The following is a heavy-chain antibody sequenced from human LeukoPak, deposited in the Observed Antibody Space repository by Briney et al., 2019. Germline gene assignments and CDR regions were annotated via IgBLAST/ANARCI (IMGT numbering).Heavy chain of an antibody. V-gene: IGHV3-21*01. CDR2: ISSSSSYI. CDR3: PRDPPVVVVAADDNWFDP. J-gene: IGHJ5*02. Sequence: PGGSLRLSCAASGFTFSSYSMNWVRQAPGKGLEWVSSISSSSSYIYYADSVKGRFTISRDNAKNSLYLQMNSLRAEDTAVYYCPRDPPVVVVAADDNWFDPWGQGTLVTVSS. D-gene: IGHD2-15*01. CDR1: GFTFSSYS.